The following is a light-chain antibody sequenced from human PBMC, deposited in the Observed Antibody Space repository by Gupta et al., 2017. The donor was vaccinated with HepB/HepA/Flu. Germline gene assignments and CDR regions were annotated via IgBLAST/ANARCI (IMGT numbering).Light chain of an antibody. V-gene: IGKV3-20*01. CDR1: QSVYNNY. Sequence: IVLTQSPGSLSLSPGEGATLSCRATQSVYNNYLTWYQQKPGQAPRLLIYGASTRATGIPDRFSGTGSGTDFTLTISRLEPEDFAVYYCQQHGSSPYTFGHGTKLEIK. CDR3: QQHGSSPYT. CDR2: GAS. J-gene: IGKJ2*01.